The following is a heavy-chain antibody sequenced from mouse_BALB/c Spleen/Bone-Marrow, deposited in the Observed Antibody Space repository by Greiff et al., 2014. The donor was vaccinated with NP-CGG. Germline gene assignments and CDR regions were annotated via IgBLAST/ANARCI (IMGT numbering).Heavy chain of an antibody. D-gene: IGHD1-2*01. V-gene: IGHV1S45*01. Sequence: VQLKESGAELVRPGASVKISCKAFGYTFTKHHINWVKQRPGQGLDWIGYINPYNDYTSYNQKFKGKATLTVDESSSTAYMDLSSLTSEDSAVYYCAREDYGAWFAYWGQGTLVTVSA. J-gene: IGHJ3*01. CDR1: GYTFTKHH. CDR2: INPYNDYT. CDR3: AREDYGAWFAY.